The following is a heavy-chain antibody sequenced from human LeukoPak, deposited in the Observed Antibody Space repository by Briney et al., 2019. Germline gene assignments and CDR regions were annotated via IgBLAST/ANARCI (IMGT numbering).Heavy chain of an antibody. J-gene: IGHJ4*02. CDR1: GYTFTSYD. V-gene: IGHV1-8*03. Sequence: GASVKVSCKASGYTFTSYDINWVRQATGQGLEWMGWMNPNSGNTGYAQKFQGRVTITRNTSISTAYMELSSLRSEDTAVYYCARAVRYCSSTSCYSRTSFDYWGQGTLVTVSS. CDR3: ARAVRYCSSTSCYSRTSFDY. D-gene: IGHD2-2*01. CDR2: MNPNSGNT.